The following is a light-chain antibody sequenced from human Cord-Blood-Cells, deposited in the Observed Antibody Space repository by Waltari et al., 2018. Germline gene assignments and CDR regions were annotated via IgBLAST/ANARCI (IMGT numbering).Light chain of an antibody. CDR1: SSDVGGYNN. V-gene: IGLV2-8*01. J-gene: IGLJ2*01. Sequence: QSALTKHPSASGSPLQSVTIPSTRTSSDVGGYNNVSWYQQHPGKAPKLMIYEVSKRPSGVPDRFSGSKSGNTASLTVSGLQAEDEADYYCSSYAGSNNLVFGGGTKLTVL. CDR2: EVS. CDR3: SSYAGSNNLV.